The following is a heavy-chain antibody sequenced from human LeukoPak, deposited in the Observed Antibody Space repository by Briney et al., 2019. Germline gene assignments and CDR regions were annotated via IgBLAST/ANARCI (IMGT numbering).Heavy chain of an antibody. CDR3: ARTTEGGYAYGYFYYYYMDV. CDR2: INYSGST. V-gene: IGHV4-59*01. CDR1: GGSISSYY. Sequence: SETLSLTCPVSGGSISSYYWSWIRQPPGKGLEWIGYINYSGSTNYNPSLKSRVTISVDTSKNQFSLKLTSVTAADTAVYYCARTTEGGYAYGYFYYYYMDVWGKGTTVTISS. J-gene: IGHJ6*03. D-gene: IGHD5-18*01.